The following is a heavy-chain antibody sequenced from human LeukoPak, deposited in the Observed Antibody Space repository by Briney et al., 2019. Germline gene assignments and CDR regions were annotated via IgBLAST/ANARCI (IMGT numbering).Heavy chain of an antibody. CDR1: GFTFSSYG. Sequence: PGGSLRLSCAASGFTFSSYGMHWVRQAPGKGLEWVAVISYDGSNKYYTDSVKGRFTISRDTSKNTLFLQMNSLRADDTAIYYCAKAAVYSRNWTPFDDWGQGTLVIVSS. CDR3: AKAAVYSRNWTPFDD. CDR2: ISYDGSNK. D-gene: IGHD6-13*01. V-gene: IGHV3-30*18. J-gene: IGHJ4*02.